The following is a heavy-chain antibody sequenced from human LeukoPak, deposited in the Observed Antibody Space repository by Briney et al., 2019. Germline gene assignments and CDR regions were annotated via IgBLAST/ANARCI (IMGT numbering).Heavy chain of an antibody. CDR1: GYTFTGYY. D-gene: IGHD3-10*01. J-gene: IGHJ5*02. CDR3: ARQGYLWFGELNWFDP. Sequence: VASVKVSCKASGYTFTGYYMHWVRQAPGQGLEWMGWINPNSGGTNYAQKFQGRVTMTRDTSISTAYMELSSLKASDTAMYYCARQGYLWFGELNWFDPWGQGTLVTVSS. V-gene: IGHV1-2*02. CDR2: INPNSGGT.